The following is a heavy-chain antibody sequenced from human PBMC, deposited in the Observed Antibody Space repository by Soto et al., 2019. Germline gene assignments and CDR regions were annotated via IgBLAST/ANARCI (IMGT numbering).Heavy chain of an antibody. J-gene: IGHJ3*02. CDR3: ARVGYDYIWGSYRPGAFDS. CDR1: GFTFSSYW. D-gene: IGHD3-16*02. CDR2: IKQDGSEK. Sequence: GGSLRLSCAASGFTFSSYWMSWVRQAPGKGLEWVANIKQDGSEKYYVDSVKGRFTISRDNAKNSLYLQMNSLRAEDTAVYYCARVGYDYIWGSYRPGAFDSWGQGTMVTVSS. V-gene: IGHV3-7*01.